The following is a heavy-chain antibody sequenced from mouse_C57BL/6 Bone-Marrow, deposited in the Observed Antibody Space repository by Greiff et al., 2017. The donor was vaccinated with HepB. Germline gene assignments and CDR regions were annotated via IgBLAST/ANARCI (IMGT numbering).Heavy chain of an antibody. CDR1: GYSFTGYF. D-gene: IGHD2-4*01. V-gene: IGHV1-20*01. CDR3: ARKTGTNYDYDEGAMDY. Sequence: VQLKQSGPELVKPGDSVKISCKASGYSFTGYFMNWVMQSHGKSLEWIGRINPYNGDTFYNQKFKGKATLTVDKSSSTAHMELRSLTSEDSAVYYCARKTGTNYDYDEGAMDYWGQGTSVTVSS. CDR2: INPYNGDT. J-gene: IGHJ4*01.